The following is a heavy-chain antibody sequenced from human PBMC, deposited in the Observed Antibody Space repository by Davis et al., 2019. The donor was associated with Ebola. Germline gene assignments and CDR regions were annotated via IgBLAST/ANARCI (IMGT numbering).Heavy chain of an antibody. V-gene: IGHV4-31*03. J-gene: IGHJ6*02. CDR1: GGAISSGGYY. Sequence: MPSETLSLTCTVSGGAISSGGYYWSWIRQHPGKGLEWIGYIHYSGSPYYNPSLKSRLTISVDTSKNQFSLKVRSVTAADTAVYYCARDGAYREKLGYYFYDMDVWGQGTTVTVSS. CDR2: IHYSGSP. CDR3: ARDGAYREKLGYYFYDMDV. D-gene: IGHD1-26*01.